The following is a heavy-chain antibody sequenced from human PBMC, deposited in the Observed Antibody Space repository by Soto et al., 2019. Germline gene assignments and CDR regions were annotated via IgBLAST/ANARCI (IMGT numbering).Heavy chain of an antibody. D-gene: IGHD3-10*01. CDR2: IYYSGST. CDR3: ARQSVGPYGSGSYFDY. CDR1: GGSISSYY. J-gene: IGHJ4*02. V-gene: IGHV4-59*08. Sequence: QVQLQESGPGLEKPSETLSLTCTVSGGSISSYYWSWIRQPPGKGLEWIGYIYYSGSTNYNPSLKSRVTISVDTSKNQFSLKLSSVTAADTAVYYCARQSVGPYGSGSYFDYWGQGTLVTVSS.